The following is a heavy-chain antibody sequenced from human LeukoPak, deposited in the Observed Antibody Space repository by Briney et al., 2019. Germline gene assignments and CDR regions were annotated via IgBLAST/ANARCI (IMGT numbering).Heavy chain of an antibody. V-gene: IGHV3-7*01. J-gene: IGHJ4*02. CDR2: IKQDGSEK. CDR3: ARGGVATNY. D-gene: IGHD5-12*01. CDR1: GFTFSSYA. Sequence: GGSLRLSCAASGFTFSSYAMSWVRQAPGKGLEWVANIKQDGSEKYYVDSVKGRFTISRDNAKNSLYLQMNSLRAEDTAVYYCARGGVATNYWGQGTLVTVSS.